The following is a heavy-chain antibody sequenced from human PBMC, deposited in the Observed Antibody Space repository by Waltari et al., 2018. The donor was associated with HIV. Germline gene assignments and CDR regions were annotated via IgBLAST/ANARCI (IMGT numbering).Heavy chain of an antibody. CDR3: ATRGKLWSLYYGMDV. D-gene: IGHD5-18*01. J-gene: IGHJ6*02. CDR1: GGSFSGYY. CDR2: SNHSGST. Sequence: QVQLQQWGAGLLKPSETLSLTCAVYGGSFSGYYWSWIRQPPGKGLEWIGESNHSGSTNDNPSLRSRVTISVDTAKNQFSLKLSSVTAADTAVYYCATRGKLWSLYYGMDVWGQGTTVTVSS. V-gene: IGHV4-34*01.